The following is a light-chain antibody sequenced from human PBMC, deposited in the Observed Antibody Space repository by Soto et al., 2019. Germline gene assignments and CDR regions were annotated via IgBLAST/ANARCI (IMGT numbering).Light chain of an antibody. V-gene: IGKV4-1*01. CDR2: WAS. J-gene: IGKJ1*01. CDR3: QQYYSVPWT. CDR1: QSLLYSSDNKNY. Sequence: DIVMTQSPDSLAVSLGERATINCKSSQSLLYSSDNKNYVIWYQQKPRQPPKLLIYWASTRESGVPDRFSGSGSGTDFTLTISSLQAEDVAVYYCQQYYSVPWTFGQGTKVEIK.